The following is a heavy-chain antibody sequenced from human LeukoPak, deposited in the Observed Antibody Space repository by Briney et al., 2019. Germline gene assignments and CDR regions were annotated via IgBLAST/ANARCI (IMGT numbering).Heavy chain of an antibody. CDR3: ARLPYYDSSGYPDY. Sequence: GGSLRLSCAASGFTFSSHSMNWVRQAPGKGLEWVAVISYDGSNKYYADSVKGRFTISRDNSKNTLYLQMNSLRAEDTAVYYCARLPYYDSSGYPDYWGQGTLVTVSS. D-gene: IGHD3-22*01. CDR1: GFTFSSHS. V-gene: IGHV3-30*03. J-gene: IGHJ4*02. CDR2: ISYDGSNK.